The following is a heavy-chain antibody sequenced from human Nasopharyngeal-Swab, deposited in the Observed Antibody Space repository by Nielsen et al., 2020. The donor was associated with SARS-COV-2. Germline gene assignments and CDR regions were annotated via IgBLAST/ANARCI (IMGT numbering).Heavy chain of an antibody. J-gene: IGHJ4*02. D-gene: IGHD6-19*01. V-gene: IGHV3-33*01. CDR1: GFTFSSYG. Sequence: GGSLRLSCAASGFTFSSYGLHWVRQAPGKGLEWVAVIWYVGSNKYYADSVKGRFTISRDNSKNTLYLQMNSLRAEDTAVYYCARDSGSSGWSGAYWGQGTLVTVSS. CDR3: ARDSGSSGWSGAY. CDR2: IWYVGSNK.